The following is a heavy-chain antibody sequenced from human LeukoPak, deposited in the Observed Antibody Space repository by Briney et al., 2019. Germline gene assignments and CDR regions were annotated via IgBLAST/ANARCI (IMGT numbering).Heavy chain of an antibody. CDR1: GGSISSYY. CDR3: ARSVLGYSYGLHIDY. J-gene: IGHJ4*02. D-gene: IGHD5-18*01. V-gene: IGHV4-59*01. CDR2: IHYRGST. Sequence: YPSETLPLTCTVSGGSISSYYWSWIRQPPGKGLEWIGYIHYRGSTNYNPSLKSRVTISVDTSKNQFSLKLSSLTAADTAVYYCARSVLGYSYGLHIDYWGQGTLVTVSS.